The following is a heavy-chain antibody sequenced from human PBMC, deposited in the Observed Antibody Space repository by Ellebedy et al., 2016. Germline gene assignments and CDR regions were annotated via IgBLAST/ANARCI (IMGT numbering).Heavy chain of an antibody. V-gene: IGHV1-18*01. CDR3: ARDRYYYDSSGYTAPFDY. Sequence: ASVKVSCXASGYTFTSYGISWVRQAPGQGLEWMGWISAYNGNTNYAQKLQGRVTMTTDTSTSTAYMELRSLRSDDTAVYYCARDRYYYDSSGYTAPFDYWGQGTLVTVSS. J-gene: IGHJ4*02. CDR1: GYTFTSYG. CDR2: ISAYNGNT. D-gene: IGHD3-22*01.